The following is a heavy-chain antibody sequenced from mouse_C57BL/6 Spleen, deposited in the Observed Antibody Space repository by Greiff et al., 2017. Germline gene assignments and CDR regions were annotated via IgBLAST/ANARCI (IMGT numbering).Heavy chain of an antibody. V-gene: IGHV1-81*01. CDR3: AGETGTFYAMDY. J-gene: IGHJ4*01. CDR2: IYPRSGNT. D-gene: IGHD4-1*01. Sequence: VKLMEPGAELARPGASVKLSCKASGYTFTSYGISWVKQRTGQGLEWIGEIYPRSGNTYYNEKFKGKATLTADKSSSTAYMELRSLTSEDSAVYFCAGETGTFYAMDYWGQGTSVTVSS. CDR1: GYTFTSYG.